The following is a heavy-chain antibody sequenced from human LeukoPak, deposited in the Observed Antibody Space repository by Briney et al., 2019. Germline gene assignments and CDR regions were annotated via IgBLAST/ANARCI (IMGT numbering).Heavy chain of an antibody. CDR3: AREGGWGYGSGSYWVY. CDR2: IYTSGST. V-gene: IGHV4-4*07. Sequence: SETLTLTCTVSGGSISRYYWIWLRQPAGKGLEWIGRIYTSGSTNYNPSLKSRVTMSVDTSKNQFSLKLSSVTAADTAVYYCAREGGWGYGSGSYWVYWGQGTLVTVSS. D-gene: IGHD3-10*01. CDR1: GGSISRYY. J-gene: IGHJ4*02.